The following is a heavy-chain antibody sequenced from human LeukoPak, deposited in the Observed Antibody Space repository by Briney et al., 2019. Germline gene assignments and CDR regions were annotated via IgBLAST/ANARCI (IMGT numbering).Heavy chain of an antibody. CDR2: ISASSSHM. V-gene: IGHV3-21*01. Sequence: GGSLRLSCAASGFTFSIYNMNWVRQAPGKGLEWVPSISASSSHMYYADSVKGRFTISREYLEMNSLRAEDTAVYYCAGGSGYYSTPTYFDYWGQGTLVTVSS. CDR3: AGGSGYYSTPTYFDY. CDR1: GFTFSIYN. D-gene: IGHD3-22*01. J-gene: IGHJ4*02.